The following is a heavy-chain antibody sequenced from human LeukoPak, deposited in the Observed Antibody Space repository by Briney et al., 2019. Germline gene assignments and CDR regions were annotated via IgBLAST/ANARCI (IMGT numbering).Heavy chain of an antibody. D-gene: IGHD6-19*01. CDR3: ARGPRGSGWAHDAFDI. J-gene: IGHJ3*02. CDR2: MNPNSGNT. V-gene: IGHV1-8*01. Sequence: GASVKVSCKTSGYTFSSYDINWVRQASGQGLEWMGWMNPNSGNTGYADKFQGRVTMTMDTSINTDYVDLSSLESDDTAVYYCARGPRGSGWAHDAFDIWGQGTMVTVSS. CDR1: GYTFSSYD.